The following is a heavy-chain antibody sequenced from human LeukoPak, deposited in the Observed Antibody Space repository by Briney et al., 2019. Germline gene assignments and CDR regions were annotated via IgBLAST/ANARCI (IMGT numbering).Heavy chain of an antibody. D-gene: IGHD3-3*01. J-gene: IGHJ5*02. CDR3: ARVAYDFWSGYQNWFDP. CDR1: GGSISSGGYY. CDR2: IYYSGST. Sequence: SETLSLTCTVSGGSISSGGYYWSWIRQHPGKGLEWIGYIYYSGSTYYNPSLKSRVTISVDTSKNQFSLKLSSVTAADTAVYYCARVAYDFWSGYQNWFDPWGQGTLVTVSS. V-gene: IGHV4-31*03.